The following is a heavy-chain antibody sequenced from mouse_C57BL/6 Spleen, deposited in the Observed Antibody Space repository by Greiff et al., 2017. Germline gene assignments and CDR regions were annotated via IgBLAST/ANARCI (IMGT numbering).Heavy chain of an antibody. D-gene: IGHD5-5*01. CDR1: GYSITSGYY. Sequence: EVQLQESGPGLVKPSQSLSLTCSVTGYSITSGYYWNWIRQFPGNKLEWMGYISYDGSNNYNPSLKNRISITRDTSKNQFFLKLNSVTTEDTATYYCARDYPDAMDYWGQGTSVTVSS. J-gene: IGHJ4*01. V-gene: IGHV3-6*01. CDR2: ISYDGSN. CDR3: ARDYPDAMDY.